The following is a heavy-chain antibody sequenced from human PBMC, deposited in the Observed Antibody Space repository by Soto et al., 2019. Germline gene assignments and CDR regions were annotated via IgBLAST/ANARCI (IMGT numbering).Heavy chain of an antibody. Sequence: PVGSLRLSCGASGFTFGDYDGSWLRPAPGKGLEWVSYISSSGSTIYYADSVKGRFTISRDNAKNSLYLQMNSLRAEDTAVYYCASLDVDTENWFDPWGQGTLVTVSS. V-gene: IGHV3-11*01. CDR3: ASLDVDTENWFDP. J-gene: IGHJ5*02. D-gene: IGHD5-18*01. CDR1: GFTFGDYD. CDR2: ISSSGSTI.